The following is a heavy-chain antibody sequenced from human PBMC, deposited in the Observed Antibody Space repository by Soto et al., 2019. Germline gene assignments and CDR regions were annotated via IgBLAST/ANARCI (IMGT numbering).Heavy chain of an antibody. CDR1: GFTFSGSA. J-gene: IGHJ4*02. Sequence: GGSLRLSCAASGFTFSGSAMHWVRQASGKGLEWVGRIRSKANSYATAYAASVKGRFTISRDDSKNTAYLQMNSLKTEDTAVYYCTGPQYSSQEDRDYWGQGTLVTVSS. CDR3: TGPQYSSQEDRDY. CDR2: IRSKANSYAT. V-gene: IGHV3-73*01. D-gene: IGHD6-6*01.